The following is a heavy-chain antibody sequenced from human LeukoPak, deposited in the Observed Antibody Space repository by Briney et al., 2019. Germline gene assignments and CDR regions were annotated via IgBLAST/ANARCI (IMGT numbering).Heavy chain of an antibody. D-gene: IGHD3-10*01. CDR2: IGGSGGSS. Sequence: GGSLRLSCSASGFTFSNYAMNWVRQAPGKGLEWVSAIGGSGGSSYYADSVKGRFTISRDNAKNSLYLQMNSLRAEDTAIYYCARDFGYYGSGSYPDCFDYWGQGTLVTVSS. V-gene: IGHV3-23*01. J-gene: IGHJ4*02. CDR3: ARDFGYYGSGSYPDCFDY. CDR1: GFTFSNYA.